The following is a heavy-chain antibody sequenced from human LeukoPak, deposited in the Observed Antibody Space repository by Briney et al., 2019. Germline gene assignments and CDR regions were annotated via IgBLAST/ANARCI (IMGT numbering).Heavy chain of an antibody. Sequence: ASVKVSCKASGYTFTSYDINWVRQATGQGLEWMGWMNPNSGNTGYAQKFQGRVTMTRNTSISTAYMEVSSLRSEDTAVYYCARDWQYDYVWGSYRYPYYYYYGMDVWGQGTTVTVSS. CDR1: GYTFTSYD. J-gene: IGHJ6*02. CDR3: ARDWQYDYVWGSYRYPYYYYYGMDV. D-gene: IGHD3-16*02. V-gene: IGHV1-8*01. CDR2: MNPNSGNT.